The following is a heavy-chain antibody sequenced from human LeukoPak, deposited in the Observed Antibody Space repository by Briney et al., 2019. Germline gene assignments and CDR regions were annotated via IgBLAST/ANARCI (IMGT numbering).Heavy chain of an antibody. CDR1: GGSISSNNW. CDR3: ARALYSGSYYWFDP. CDR2: IYHSGST. J-gene: IGHJ5*02. V-gene: IGHV4-4*02. D-gene: IGHD1-26*01. Sequence: SGTLSLTCAVSGGSISSNNWWSWVRQPPGKGLEWIGEIYHSGSTNYNPSLKSRVTILVNKSKNQFSLKLSSVTAADTAVYYCARALYSGSYYWFDPWGQGTLVTVSS.